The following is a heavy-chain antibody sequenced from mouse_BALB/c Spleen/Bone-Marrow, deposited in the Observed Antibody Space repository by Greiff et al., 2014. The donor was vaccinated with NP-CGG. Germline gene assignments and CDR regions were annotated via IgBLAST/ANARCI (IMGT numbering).Heavy chain of an antibody. CDR3: ARITTATGAMDY. CDR2: IRADGST. CDR1: GFSLTNYG. V-gene: IGHV2-9*02. Sequence: VQLVESGPGLVAPTQSLPITCAVSGFSLTNYGVHWVRQPPGKGLEWLGVIRADGSTNYNSALMSRLSISKDNSKSQVFFKMNSLQTDDTAMYYCARITTATGAMDYWGQGTSVTVSS. J-gene: IGHJ4*01. D-gene: IGHD1-2*01.